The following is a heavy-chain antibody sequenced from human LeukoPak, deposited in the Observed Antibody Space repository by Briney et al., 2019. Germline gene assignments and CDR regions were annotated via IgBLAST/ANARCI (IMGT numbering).Heavy chain of an antibody. D-gene: IGHD2-8*01. V-gene: IGHV4-59*08. Sequence: SETLSLTCTVSGGSISSYYWSWIRQPPGKGLEWIGYIYYSGSTNYNPSLKSRVTISVDTSKNQFSLKLSSVTAADTAVYYCARTNGPPYYYYYMDVWGKGTTVTVSS. CDR2: IYYSGST. J-gene: IGHJ6*03. CDR1: GGSISSYY. CDR3: ARTNGPPYYYYYMDV.